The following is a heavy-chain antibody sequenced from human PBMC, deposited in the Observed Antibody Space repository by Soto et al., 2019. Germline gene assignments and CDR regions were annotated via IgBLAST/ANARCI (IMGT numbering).Heavy chain of an antibody. CDR3: ARDRLWYPYYAILNGTYGMDV. V-gene: IGHV1-46*01. Sequence: ASVKVSCKASGYTFTSYYMHWVRQAPGQGLEWMGIINPSGGSASYAQKFQGRVTMTRDTSTSTVYMELSSLRSEDTAVYYCARDRLWYPYYAILNGTYGMDVWGQGTTGTVSS. CDR1: GYTFTSYY. J-gene: IGHJ6*02. CDR2: INPSGGSA. D-gene: IGHD3-9*01.